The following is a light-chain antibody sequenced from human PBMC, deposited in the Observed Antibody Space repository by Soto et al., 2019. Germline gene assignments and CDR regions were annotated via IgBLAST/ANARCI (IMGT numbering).Light chain of an antibody. CDR3: QQYNHFPLP. CDR2: AAS. CDR1: QNINTW. V-gene: IGKV1-5*01. J-gene: IGKJ3*01. Sequence: DIQMTQSPSTLSASVGDRVTITCRASQNINTWLAWYQQKPGKGPKLLIYAASSLDRGVPSRFSGRGSGSEFTLTISSPQPDDFAIYYYQQYNHFPLPFGPGTKVDIK.